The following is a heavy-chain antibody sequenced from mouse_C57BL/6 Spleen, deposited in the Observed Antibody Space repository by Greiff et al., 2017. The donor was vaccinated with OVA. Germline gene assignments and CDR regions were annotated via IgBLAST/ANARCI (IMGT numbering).Heavy chain of an antibody. CDR2: INYDGSST. J-gene: IGHJ2*01. Sequence: EVKLVESEGGLVQPGSSMKLSCTASGFTFSDYYMAWVRQVPEKGLEWVANINYDGSSTYYLDSLKSRFIISRDNAKNILYLQMSSLKSEDTATYYCARGYDGYNDYWGQGTTLTVSS. V-gene: IGHV5-16*01. D-gene: IGHD2-3*01. CDR1: GFTFSDYY. CDR3: ARGYDGYNDY.